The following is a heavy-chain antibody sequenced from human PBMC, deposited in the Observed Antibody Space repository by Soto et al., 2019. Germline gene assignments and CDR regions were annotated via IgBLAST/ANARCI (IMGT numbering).Heavy chain of an antibody. J-gene: IGHJ4*02. CDR3: AKDPRLELRGVDS. Sequence: EAQLLQSGGGLVQPGWSLRLSCAASGSTVRTYAMTWVRQAPGKGLEWVSTISANGAATYYADSVRGRFTISRDNSKDTLYLQMDGLRADDTAVYYCAKDPRLELRGVDSWGQGTLVTVSS. D-gene: IGHD1-7*01. CDR1: GSTVRTYA. V-gene: IGHV3-23*01. CDR2: ISANGAAT.